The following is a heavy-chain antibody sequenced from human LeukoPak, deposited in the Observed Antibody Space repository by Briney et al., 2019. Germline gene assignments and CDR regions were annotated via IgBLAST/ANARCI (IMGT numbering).Heavy chain of an antibody. J-gene: IGHJ6*03. CDR1: GGTFSSYA. D-gene: IGHD5-12*01. V-gene: IGHV1-69*05. Sequence: ASVKVSCKASGGTFSSYAISWVRQAPGQGLEWMGGVIPIFGTANYAQKFQGRATITTDESTSTAYMELSSLRSEDTAVYYCARVNSGYPYYMDVWGKGTTVTVSS. CDR2: VIPIFGTA. CDR3: ARVNSGYPYYMDV.